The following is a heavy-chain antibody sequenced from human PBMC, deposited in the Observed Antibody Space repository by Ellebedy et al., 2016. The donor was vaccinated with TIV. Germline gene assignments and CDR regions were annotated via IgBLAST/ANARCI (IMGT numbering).Heavy chain of an antibody. CDR1: GFTFSPNW. J-gene: IGHJ3*02. CDR2: ISGSGDTT. D-gene: IGHD6-19*01. Sequence: GESLKISCAASGFTFSPNWMYWVRQAPGKGLEWVSAISGSGDTTYYADSVKGRFTISRDNSQDTVHRQMNSLRAEDTAVYYCTKRGVGWAAFDIWGPGTMVTVSS. CDR3: TKRGVGWAAFDI. V-gene: IGHV3-23*01.